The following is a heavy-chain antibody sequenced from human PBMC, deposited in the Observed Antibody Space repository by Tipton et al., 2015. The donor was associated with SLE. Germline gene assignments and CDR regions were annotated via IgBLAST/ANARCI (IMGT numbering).Heavy chain of an antibody. J-gene: IGHJ1*01. CDR1: GGSISGYY. CDR2: IYTSGST. D-gene: IGHD6-6*01. Sequence: TLSLTCTVSGGSISGYYWSWIRQSPGKGLEWIGRIYTSGSTNYNPSLKSRVTISVDTSKNQFSLKLSSVTAADTAVYYCARDPRYSSSSGGDWGQGTLVTVSS. CDR3: ARDPRYSSSSGGD. V-gene: IGHV4-4*08.